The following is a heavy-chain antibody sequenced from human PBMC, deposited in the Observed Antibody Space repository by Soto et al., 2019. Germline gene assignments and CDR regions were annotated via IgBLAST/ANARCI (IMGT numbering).Heavy chain of an antibody. CDR2: INAGNGNT. D-gene: IGHD3-3*01. V-gene: IGHV1-3*01. Sequence: ASVKVSCKASGYTFTSYAMHWVRQAPGQRLEWMGWINAGNGNTKYSQKFQGRVTITRDTSASTAYMELSSLRSEDTAVYYCARGWGDFWSGYYTPDYWGQGTLVTVSS. J-gene: IGHJ4*02. CDR3: ARGWGDFWSGYYTPDY. CDR1: GYTFTSYA.